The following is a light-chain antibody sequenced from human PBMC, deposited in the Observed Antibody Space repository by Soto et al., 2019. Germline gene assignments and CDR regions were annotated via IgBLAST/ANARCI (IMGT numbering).Light chain of an antibody. CDR2: LGS. Sequence: DVVITQSPLSLPVTPGEPASISCRSSHSLLHSNGYNYLDWYLQKPGQSPQLLIYLGSNRSSGVPDRFSGSGSGTDFTLKISRVEAEDVGVYYCMQALQTPLTFGGGTKVDIK. J-gene: IGKJ4*01. CDR1: HSLLHSNGYNY. V-gene: IGKV2-28*01. CDR3: MQALQTPLT.